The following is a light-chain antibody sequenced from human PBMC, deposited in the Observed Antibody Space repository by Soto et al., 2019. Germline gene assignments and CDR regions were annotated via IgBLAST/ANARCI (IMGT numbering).Light chain of an antibody. Sequence: QSALTQPRSVSGSPGQSVTISCSGTSSDLGGYNYVSWYQHHPGKAPKLMIYDVTLRPSGVPDRFSGSKSGNTASLTISGLQAEDEADYYCCSYRSSSLYVFGTGTKLTVL. J-gene: IGLJ1*01. V-gene: IGLV2-11*01. CDR1: SSDLGGYNY. CDR3: CSYRSSSLYV. CDR2: DVT.